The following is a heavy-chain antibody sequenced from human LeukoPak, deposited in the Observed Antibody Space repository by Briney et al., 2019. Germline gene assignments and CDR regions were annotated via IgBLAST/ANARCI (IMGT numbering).Heavy chain of an antibody. V-gene: IGHV5-51*01. J-gene: IGHJ4*02. Sequence: GESLKISCKGSGYSFTNYWIGWVRQMPGKGLEWMGIIYPGDSDTRYSPSFQGQVTISADKSISTAYLQWSSLKASDTAMYYCARPPLYYYDGSGYYYSFDYWGQGTLVTVSS. CDR2: IYPGDSDT. D-gene: IGHD3-22*01. CDR3: ARPPLYYYDGSGYYYSFDY. CDR1: GYSFTNYW.